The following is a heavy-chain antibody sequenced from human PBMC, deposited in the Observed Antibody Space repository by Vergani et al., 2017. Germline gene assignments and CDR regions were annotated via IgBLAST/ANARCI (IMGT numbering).Heavy chain of an antibody. CDR2: IVVGSGNT. CDR1: GFIFTSSA. D-gene: IGHD1-26*01. V-gene: IGHV1-58*01. Sequence: QMQLVQSGPEVKKPGTSVKVSCKASGFIFTSSAVQWVRQARGQRLGWIGWIVVGSGNTNYAQKFQERVTISRDMSTSTAYLELSSLRFEDTALYFCAAARPVGATLGAFDIWGQGKMVTVSS. J-gene: IGHJ3*02. CDR3: AAARPVGATLGAFDI.